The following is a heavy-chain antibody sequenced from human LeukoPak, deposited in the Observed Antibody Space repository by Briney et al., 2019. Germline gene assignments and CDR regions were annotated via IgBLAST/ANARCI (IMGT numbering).Heavy chain of an antibody. J-gene: IGHJ6*03. CDR1: GGTFSSYA. CDR2: IIPIFGTA. V-gene: IGHV1-69*05. CDR3: ARDVRDDYYYYYMDV. D-gene: IGHD2-21*01. Sequence: GASVKVSCKASGGTFSSYAISWVRQAPGQGLVWMGGIIPIFGTANYAQKFQGRVTITTDESTSTAYMELSSLRSEDTAVYYCARDVRDDYYYYYMDVWGKGTTVTVSS.